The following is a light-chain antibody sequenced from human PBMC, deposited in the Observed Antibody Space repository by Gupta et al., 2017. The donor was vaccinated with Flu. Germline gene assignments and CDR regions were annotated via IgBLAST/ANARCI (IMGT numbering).Light chain of an antibody. J-gene: IGKJ5*01. CDR1: QDVNNY. Sequence: PGERATLSCRASQDVNNYLAWYQQKRGQAPRLLIYDASNRAAGIPARFSGNGSGTDFTLTISSIETEDFAVYYWQQRSIWVTFGQGTRLEIK. V-gene: IGKV3D-11*01. CDR3: QQRSIWVT. CDR2: DAS.